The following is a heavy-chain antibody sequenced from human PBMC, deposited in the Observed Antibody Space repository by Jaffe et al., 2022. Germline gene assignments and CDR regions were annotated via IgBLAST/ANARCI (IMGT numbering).Heavy chain of an antibody. CDR3: ARSIGIAAAGGIWFDP. D-gene: IGHD6-13*01. J-gene: IGHJ5*02. V-gene: IGHV4-38-2*01. CDR2: IYHSGST. CDR1: GYSISSGYY. Sequence: QVQLQESGPGLVKPSETLSLTCAVSGYSISSGYYWGWIRQPPGKGLEWIGSIYHSGSTYYNPSLKSRVTISVDTSKNQFSLKLSSVTAADTAVYYCARSIGIAAAGGIWFDPWGQGTLVTVSS.